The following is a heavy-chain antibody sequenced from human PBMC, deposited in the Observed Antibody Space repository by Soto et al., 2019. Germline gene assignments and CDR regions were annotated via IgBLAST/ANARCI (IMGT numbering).Heavy chain of an antibody. CDR2: IYYSGST. V-gene: IGHV4-59*01. J-gene: IGHJ4*02. D-gene: IGHD2-15*01. CDR1: GGSISSYY. CDR3: ARDSVALFDS. Sequence: SETLSLTCTVSGGSISSYYWSWIRQPPGKGLEWIGYIYYSGSTNYNPSLKSRVTISVDTSMNQFSLKLRSVTAADTAVYYCARDSVALFDSWGQGTLVTVSS.